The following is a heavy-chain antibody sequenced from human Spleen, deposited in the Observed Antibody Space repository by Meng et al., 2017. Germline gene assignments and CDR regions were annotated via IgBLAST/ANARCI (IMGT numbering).Heavy chain of an antibody. CDR1: GGTFSSYA. D-gene: IGHD4-17*01. V-gene: IGHV1-69*13. J-gene: IGHJ3*02. CDR2: IIPIFGTA. CDR3: ASDGPYGDYVYHDAFDI. Sequence: SSVKVSCKASGGTFSSYAISWVRQAPGQGLEWMGGIIPIFGTAIYAQKFQGRVTITADESTSTAYMELSSLRSEDTAVYYCASDGPYGDYVYHDAFDIWGQGTMVTVSS.